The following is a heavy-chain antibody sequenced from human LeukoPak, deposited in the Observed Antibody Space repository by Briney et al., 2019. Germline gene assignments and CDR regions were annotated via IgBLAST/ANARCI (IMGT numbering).Heavy chain of an antibody. J-gene: IGHJ4*02. CDR1: GYSISRGYY. D-gene: IGHD3-22*01. CDR3: AKNSGYYHPYYIDH. V-gene: IGHV4-38-2*02. Sequence: SETLSVTCTVSGYSISRGYYWDWIRQPPGKGLEWIGNIYHSRSTYYNPSLKSRVTISVDTSKNQFSLKLNSVTAADTAVYYCAKNSGYYHPYYIDHWGQGTLVTVSS. CDR2: IYHSRST.